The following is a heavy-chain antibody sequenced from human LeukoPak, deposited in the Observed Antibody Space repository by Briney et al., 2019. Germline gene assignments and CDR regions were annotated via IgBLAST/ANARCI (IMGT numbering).Heavy chain of an antibody. Sequence: SETLSLTCTVSGASISGSSHYFWGWIRQTPGKGLEWIGSIYYSGITYYTPSLKSRVTISVDRSKNQFSLRLTSVTAADTAVYYCARGEKWDLHAFDFWGQGTMVTVSS. CDR2: IYYSGIT. V-gene: IGHV4-39*07. J-gene: IGHJ3*01. CDR1: GASISGSSHYF. D-gene: IGHD1-26*01. CDR3: ARGEKWDLHAFDF.